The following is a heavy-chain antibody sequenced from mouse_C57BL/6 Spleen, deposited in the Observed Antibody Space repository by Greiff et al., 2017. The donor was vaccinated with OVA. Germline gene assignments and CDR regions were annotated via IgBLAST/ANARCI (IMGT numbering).Heavy chain of an antibody. CDR1: GYSITSGYY. V-gene: IGHV3-6*01. Sequence: DVKLQESGPGLVKPSQSLSLTCSVTGYSITSGYYWNWIRQFPGNKLEWMGYISYDGSNNYNPSLKNRISITRDTSKNQFFLKLNSVTTEDTATYYCARESYYDYDRGFAYWGQGTLVTVSA. CDR3: ARESYYDYDRGFAY. CDR2: ISYDGSN. J-gene: IGHJ3*01. D-gene: IGHD2-4*01.